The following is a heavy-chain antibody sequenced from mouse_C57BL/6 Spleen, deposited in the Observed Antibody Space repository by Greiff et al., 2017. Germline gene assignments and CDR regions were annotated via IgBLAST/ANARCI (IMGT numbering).Heavy chain of an antibody. D-gene: IGHD2-5*01. J-gene: IGHJ1*03. CDR2: IDPSDSYT. V-gene: IGHV1-69*01. Sequence: QVQLQQPGAELVMPGASVKLSCKASGYTFTSYWMHWVKQRPGQGLEWIGEIDPSDSYTNYNQKFKGKSTLTVDKSSSTAYMQLSSLTSEDSAVYYCARFNSNHWYFDVWGTGTTVTVSS. CDR3: ARFNSNHWYFDV. CDR1: GYTFTSYW.